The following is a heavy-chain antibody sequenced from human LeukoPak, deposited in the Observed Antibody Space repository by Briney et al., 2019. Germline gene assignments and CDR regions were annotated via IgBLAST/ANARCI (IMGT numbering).Heavy chain of an antibody. D-gene: IGHD1-26*01. J-gene: IGHJ4*02. Sequence: SETLSLTCTVSGGSVSSYYWSWIRQPAGKGLEWIGRIYTSGSTNYNPSLKSRVTMSVDTPKNQSSLKLSSVTAADTAVYYCARSPWYSGSYYFDYWGQGTLVTVSS. CDR3: ARSPWYSGSYYFDY. CDR2: IYTSGST. V-gene: IGHV4-4*07. CDR1: GGSVSSYY.